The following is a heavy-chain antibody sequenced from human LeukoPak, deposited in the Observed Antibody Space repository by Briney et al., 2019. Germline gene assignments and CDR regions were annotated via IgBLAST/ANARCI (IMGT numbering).Heavy chain of an antibody. J-gene: IGHJ4*02. CDR2: MNPNSGNT. CDR3: ARGLDSSDWYGNLGY. CDR1: GYTFTGYD. V-gene: IGHV1-8*01. D-gene: IGHD6-19*01. Sequence: ASVKVSCKASGYTFTGYDINWLRQATGQGLEWMGWMNPNSGNTGYAQKFQGRVTMTRNTSISTAYMELSSLRSEDTAVYYCARGLDSSDWYGNLGYWGQGTLVTLSS.